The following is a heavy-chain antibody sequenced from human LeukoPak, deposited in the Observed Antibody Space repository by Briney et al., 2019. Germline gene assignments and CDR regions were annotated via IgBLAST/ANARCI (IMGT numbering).Heavy chain of an antibody. CDR1: GFTVSSNY. D-gene: IGHD4-17*01. CDR3: ATTTVTNEGDY. J-gene: IGHJ4*02. CDR2: IYSGGST. V-gene: IGHV3-53*01. Sequence: GGSLRLSCAASGFTVSSNYMSWVRQAPGKGLEWVSVIYSGGSTYYADSVKGRFTISRDNSKNTLYLQMNSLSAEDTAVYYCATTTVTNEGDYWGQGTLVTVSS.